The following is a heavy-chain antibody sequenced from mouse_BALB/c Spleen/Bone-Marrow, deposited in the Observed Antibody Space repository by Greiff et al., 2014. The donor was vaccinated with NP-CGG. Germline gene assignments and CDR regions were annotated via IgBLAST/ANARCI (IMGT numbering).Heavy chain of an antibody. Sequence: EVMLVESGGGLVQPGGSLRLPCATSGFTFTDYYMSWVRQPPGKALEWLGFIRNKANGYTTEYSASVKGRFTISRDNSQSILYLQMNILRTEDSATYYCARDRNYDINWYFDVWGAGTTVTVSS. J-gene: IGHJ1*01. V-gene: IGHV7-3*02. D-gene: IGHD1-1*01. CDR3: ARDRNYDINWYFDV. CDR1: GFTFTDYY. CDR2: IRNKANGYTT.